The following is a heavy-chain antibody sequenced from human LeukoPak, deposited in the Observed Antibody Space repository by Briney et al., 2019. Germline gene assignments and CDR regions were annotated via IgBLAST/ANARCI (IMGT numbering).Heavy chain of an antibody. J-gene: IGHJ4*02. V-gene: IGHV4-39*01. CDR2: IYYSGST. Sequence: SETLSLTCTVSGGSISSGGYYWSWIRQHPGKGLEWIGSIYYSGSTYYNPSLKSRVTISVDTSKNQFSLKLSSVTAADTAVYYCARRGIAAAADDYWGQGTLVTVSS. CDR3: ARRGIAAAADDY. D-gene: IGHD6-13*01. CDR1: GGSISSGGYY.